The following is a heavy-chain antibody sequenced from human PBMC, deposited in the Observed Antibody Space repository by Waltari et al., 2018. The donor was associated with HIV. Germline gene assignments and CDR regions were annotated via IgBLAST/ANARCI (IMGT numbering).Heavy chain of an antibody. J-gene: IGHJ4*02. CDR3: ARGGAY. CDR2: INPSSGGT. Sequence: QVQLVRSGAEVTEPGPSVTVSFRLSRYTFAGYYMHWVRQAPGQGLEWMGWINPSSGGTNYAQKFQGRVTMTRDTSISTAYMELSRLISDDTAVYYCARGGAYWGQGTLVTVSS. V-gene: IGHV1-2*02. CDR1: RYTFAGYY.